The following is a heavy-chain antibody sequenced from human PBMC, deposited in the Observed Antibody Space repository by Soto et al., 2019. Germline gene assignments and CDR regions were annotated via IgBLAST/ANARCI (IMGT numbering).Heavy chain of an antibody. V-gene: IGHV4-31*03. CDR2: IYHSGST. Sequence: QVQLQESGPGLVKPSQTLSLSCTVSGGPLSSGGYYWSWIRQHPGKGLEWIGFIYHSGSTYYNPSLKSRVTISVDTSQNQFSLKLSSVTAADTAVYYCARDTQRGYSGYFDSWGQGTLVTVSS. CDR1: GGPLSSGGYY. J-gene: IGHJ4*02. D-gene: IGHD5-12*01. CDR3: ARDTQRGYSGYFDS.